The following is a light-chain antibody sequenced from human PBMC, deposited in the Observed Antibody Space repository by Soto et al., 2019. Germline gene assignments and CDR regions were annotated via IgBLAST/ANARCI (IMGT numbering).Light chain of an antibody. Sequence: DIQLTQSPSFLSASVGDRVTITCRASQGISTYLAWYQQKPGKAPKLLIYAASTLQSGVLSRFSGGGSGTEFTFTISSLQPEDLASYYCQQLNTYPLTFGGGTKVEIK. CDR3: QQLNTYPLT. V-gene: IGKV1-9*01. CDR2: AAS. J-gene: IGKJ4*01. CDR1: QGISTY.